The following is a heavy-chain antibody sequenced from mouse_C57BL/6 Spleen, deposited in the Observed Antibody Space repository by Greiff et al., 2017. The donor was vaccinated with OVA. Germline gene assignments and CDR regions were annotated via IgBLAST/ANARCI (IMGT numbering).Heavy chain of an antibody. J-gene: IGHJ3*01. CDR2: ISYDGSN. Sequence: VQLKESGPGLVKPSQSLSITCSVTGYSITSGYYWNWNRQFPGNKLEWMGYISYDGSNNYNPSLKNRISITRDTPKNQFFLTLNSVTTDDTATYYCAREGSSYGFAYWGQGTLVTVSA. CDR1: GYSITSGYY. V-gene: IGHV3-6*01. CDR3: AREGSSYGFAY. D-gene: IGHD1-1*01.